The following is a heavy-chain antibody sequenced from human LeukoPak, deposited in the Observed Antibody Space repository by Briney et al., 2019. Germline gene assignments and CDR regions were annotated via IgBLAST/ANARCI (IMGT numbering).Heavy chain of an antibody. CDR2: ISSSGSTI. CDR3: ARVYARHFDY. Sequence: HGGSLRLSCAASGFTFSSYEMNWVRQAPGKGLEWVSYISSSGSTIYYADSVKGRFTISRDNAKNSLYLQMNSLRAEDTAVYYCARVYARHFDYWGQGTLVTVSS. D-gene: IGHD3-16*01. J-gene: IGHJ4*02. CDR1: GFTFSSYE. V-gene: IGHV3-48*03.